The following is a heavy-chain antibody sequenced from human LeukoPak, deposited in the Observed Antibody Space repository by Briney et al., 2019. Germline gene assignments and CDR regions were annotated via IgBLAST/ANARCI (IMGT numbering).Heavy chain of an antibody. CDR2: IYYSGST. CDR3: ARGGINTLNGMDV. J-gene: IGHJ6*02. Sequence: SETLSLTCTVSGGSISSYYWSWIRQPPRKGLEWIGYIYYSGSTSYNPSLKSRVTISVDTSKNQFSLKLSSVTAADTAVYYCARGGINTLNGMDVWGQGTTVTVSS. V-gene: IGHV4-59*01. CDR1: GGSISSYY.